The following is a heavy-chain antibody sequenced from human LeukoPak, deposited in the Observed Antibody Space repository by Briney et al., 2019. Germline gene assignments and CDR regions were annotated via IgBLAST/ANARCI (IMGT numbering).Heavy chain of an antibody. J-gene: IGHJ4*02. V-gene: IGHV1-2*04. Sequence: GASVKVSCKASGYTFTGFYMHWVRQAPGQGLEWMGRINPNSGGTNYAQKFQGWVTMTRDTSINIVYMELSRLRSDDTAVYYCATQRNDYGDYFDYWGQGTLVTVSS. CDR2: INPNSGGT. D-gene: IGHD4-17*01. CDR3: ATQRNDYGDYFDY. CDR1: GYTFTGFY.